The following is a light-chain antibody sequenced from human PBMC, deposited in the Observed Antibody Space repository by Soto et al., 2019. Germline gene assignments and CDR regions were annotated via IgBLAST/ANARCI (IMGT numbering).Light chain of an antibody. V-gene: IGKV3-15*01. CDR2: GAS. CDR3: QQYNNWPWT. Sequence: EIVMTQSPATLSVSPGERATLSCRASQSVSSNLAWYQQKPGQAPRLLIYGASTRATGIPARFSGSGSGTEFILPISSLQSEDFAVYYCQQYNNWPWTFGQGTKVEIK. J-gene: IGKJ1*01. CDR1: QSVSSN.